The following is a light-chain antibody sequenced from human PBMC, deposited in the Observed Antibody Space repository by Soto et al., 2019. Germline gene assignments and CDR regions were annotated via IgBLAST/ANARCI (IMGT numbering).Light chain of an antibody. CDR2: SNN. CDR3: AAWDDSLNGRV. CDR1: SSNIGSNT. J-gene: IGLJ3*02. Sequence: QLVLTQPPSASGTPGQRVTISCSGSSSNIGSNTVNWYHQLPGTAPKLLIYSNNQRPSGVPDRFSGSKSGTSASLAISGLQSEDEADYYCAAWDDSLNGRVFGGGTKLTVL. V-gene: IGLV1-44*01.